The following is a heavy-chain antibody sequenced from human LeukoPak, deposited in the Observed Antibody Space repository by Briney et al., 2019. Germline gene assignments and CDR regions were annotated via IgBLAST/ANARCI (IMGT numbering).Heavy chain of an antibody. J-gene: IGHJ4*02. D-gene: IGHD6-19*01. CDR3: ARDFIAVDPFDY. Sequence: GGSLRLSCEVSGFTFSSYHMNWVRQAPGKGLEWVSSIGSSGSYIYYADSLTGRFTISRDNAKNSLYLQMNSLRAEDTAVYYCARDFIAVDPFDYWGQGTLVTVSS. CDR1: GFTFSSYH. V-gene: IGHV3-21*01. CDR2: IGSSGSYI.